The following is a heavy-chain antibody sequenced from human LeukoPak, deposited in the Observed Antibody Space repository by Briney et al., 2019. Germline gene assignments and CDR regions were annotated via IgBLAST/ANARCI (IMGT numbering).Heavy chain of an antibody. J-gene: IGHJ5*02. CDR1: GFTFDDYA. V-gene: IGHV3-9*01. CDR3: AKGGTGYYKYNWFDP. Sequence: GGSLRLSCAASGFTFDDYAMHWVRQAPGKGLEWVSGISWNSGSIGYADSVKGRFTISRDNAKNSLYLQMNSLRAEDTASYYCAKGGTGYYKYNWFDPWGQGTLVTVSS. CDR2: ISWNSGSI. D-gene: IGHD3-9*01.